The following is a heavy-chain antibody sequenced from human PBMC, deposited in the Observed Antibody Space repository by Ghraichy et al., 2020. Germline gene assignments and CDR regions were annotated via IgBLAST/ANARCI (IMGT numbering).Heavy chain of an antibody. D-gene: IGHD3-16*01. V-gene: IGHV3-23*01. CDR2: ISESGGHT. Sequence: ETLSLTCAASGFTFSSYAMSWVRQTPGKGLEWVSAISESGGHTYYADSVKGRFTIYRDNSKKTLYLQMNSLRAGDTAVYYCASETRGTPGDDVAFDIWGQGTMVTVSS. CDR3: ASETRGTPGDDVAFDI. J-gene: IGHJ3*02. CDR1: GFTFSSYA.